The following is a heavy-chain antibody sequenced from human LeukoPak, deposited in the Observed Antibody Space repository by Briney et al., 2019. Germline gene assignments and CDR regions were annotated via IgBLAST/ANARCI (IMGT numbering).Heavy chain of an antibody. CDR1: GVSISSYY. CDR3: ARSRYNWNDGWFDP. J-gene: IGHJ5*02. V-gene: IGHV4-59*01. CDR2: IYYGGST. D-gene: IGHD1-20*01. Sequence: SSETLSLTCTVSGVSISSYYWSWIRQPPGKGLEWIGYIYYGGSTNYNPSLKSRVTISVDTSKNQFSLKLSSVTAADTAVYYCARSRYNWNDGWFDPWGQGTLVTVSS.